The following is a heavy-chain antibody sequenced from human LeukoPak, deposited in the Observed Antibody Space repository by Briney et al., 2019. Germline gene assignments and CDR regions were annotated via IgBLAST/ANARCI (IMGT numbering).Heavy chain of an antibody. J-gene: IGHJ4*02. Sequence: ASVTVSCKASGYTFTGYYMHWVRQAPGQGLEWMGWINPNNGGTNYAQKFQGRVTLTRDTSLSTAYMELSRLRSDDTAVYYCARDREDILTGYDYWGQGTLVTVSS. CDR2: INPNNGGT. CDR3: ARDREDILTGYDY. CDR1: GYTFTGYY. V-gene: IGHV1-2*02. D-gene: IGHD3-9*01.